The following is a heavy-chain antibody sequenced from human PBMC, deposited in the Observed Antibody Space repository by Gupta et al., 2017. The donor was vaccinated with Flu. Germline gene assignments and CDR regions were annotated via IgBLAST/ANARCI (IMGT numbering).Heavy chain of an antibody. D-gene: IGHD2-15*01. CDR1: GYTFTDYY. J-gene: IGHJ4*02. V-gene: IGHV1-2*02. CDR2: INPKNGGT. CDR3: ARQGDIGY. Sequence: VRLGQSGAEVTQPGASVRVSCKTSGYTFTDYYIPWVRQTPGQGLEWMGWINPKNGGTNYAQKFQDKVTLTRDTYISTAYMDLTRLTSHDTAIYYCARQGDIGYWCQGTLVTVSS.